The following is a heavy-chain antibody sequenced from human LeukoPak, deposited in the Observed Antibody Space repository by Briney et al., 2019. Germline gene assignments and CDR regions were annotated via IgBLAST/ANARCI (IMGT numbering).Heavy chain of an antibody. D-gene: IGHD3-22*01. CDR3: ARDSRYDSSGPRDNY. CDR2: ISAYNGNT. Sequence: GASVKVSCKASGYTFTSYGISWVRQAPGQGLEWMGWISAYNGNTNYAQKLQGRVTMTTDTSTITAYMELRSLRSDDTAVYYCARDSRYDSSGPRDNYWGQGTLVTVSS. CDR1: GYTFTSYG. V-gene: IGHV1-18*01. J-gene: IGHJ4*02.